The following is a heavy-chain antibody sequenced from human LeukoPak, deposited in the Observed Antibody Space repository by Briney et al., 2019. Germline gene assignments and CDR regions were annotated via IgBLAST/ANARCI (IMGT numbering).Heavy chain of an antibody. D-gene: IGHD6-19*01. J-gene: IGHJ1*01. CDR1: GFTFSSYG. Sequence: GGSLRLSCAASGFTFSSYGMHWVRQAPGKGLEWVAVISYDGSNKYCADSVKGRFTISRDNSKNTLYLQMNSLRAEDTAVYYCAKDLEQWLEAEYFRHWGQGTLVTVSS. CDR3: AKDLEQWLEAEYFRH. CDR2: ISYDGSNK. V-gene: IGHV3-30*18.